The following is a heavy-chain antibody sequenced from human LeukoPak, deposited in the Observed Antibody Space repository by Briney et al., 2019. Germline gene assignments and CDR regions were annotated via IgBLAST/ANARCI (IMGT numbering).Heavy chain of an antibody. V-gene: IGHV4-30-4*01. CDR2: IYYSGST. J-gene: IGHJ4*02. CDR3: AGETIAAAGRGTSFDY. D-gene: IGHD6-13*01. CDR1: GGSISSGDYY. Sequence: KPSETLSLTCTVSGGSISSGDYYWSWIRQPPGKGLEWIGYIYYSGSTYYNPSLKSRVTISVDTSKNQFSLKLSSVTAADTAVYYCAGETIAAAGRGTSFDYWGQGTLVTVSS.